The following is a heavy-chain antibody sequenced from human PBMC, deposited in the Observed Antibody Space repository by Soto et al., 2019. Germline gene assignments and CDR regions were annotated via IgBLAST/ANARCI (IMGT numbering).Heavy chain of an antibody. V-gene: IGHV5-51*01. Sequence: GESLKISCKGSGYSFTSYWIGWVRQMPGKGLEWMGIIYPGDSDTRYSPSFQGQVTISADKSISTAYLQWSSLKASDTAMYYCARIPRNYDSSFGGAFDIWGQGTMVTVSS. J-gene: IGHJ3*02. CDR2: IYPGDSDT. CDR3: ARIPRNYDSSFGGAFDI. D-gene: IGHD3-22*01. CDR1: GYSFTSYW.